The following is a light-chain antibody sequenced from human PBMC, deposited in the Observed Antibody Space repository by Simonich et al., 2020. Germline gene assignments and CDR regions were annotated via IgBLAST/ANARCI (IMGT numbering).Light chain of an antibody. J-gene: IGKJ1*01. Sequence: EIVMTQSPATLSVSPGERATLSCRASQSVSSNLAWYQQKPGQAPRLLIYVASTRATGIPARCSGRGSGTEFTLTISSMQSEDFAVYYCQQYNNWPPWTFGQGTKVEIK. V-gene: IGKV3-15*01. CDR2: VAS. CDR3: QQYNNWPPWT. CDR1: QSVSSN.